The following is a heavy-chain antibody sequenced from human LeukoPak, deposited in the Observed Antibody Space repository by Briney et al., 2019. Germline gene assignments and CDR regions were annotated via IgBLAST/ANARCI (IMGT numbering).Heavy chain of an antibody. CDR1: GFTLSVSV. CDR2: ISSNGGST. V-gene: IGHV3-64*01. Sequence: GGSLRLSCAASGFTLSVSVMHWVRQAPGKGLEYVSVISSNGGSTSYANSVKGRLTISRDNSKNTLYLQMGSLRAEDMAVYYCARDLSGGGLDYWGREPWSPSPQ. J-gene: IGHJ4*02. CDR3: ARDLSGGGLDY. D-gene: IGHD3-10*01.